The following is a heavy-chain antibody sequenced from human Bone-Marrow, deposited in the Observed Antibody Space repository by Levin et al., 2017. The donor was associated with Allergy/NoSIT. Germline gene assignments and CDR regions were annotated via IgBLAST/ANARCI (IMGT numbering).Heavy chain of an antibody. J-gene: IGHJ6*02. V-gene: IGHV1-18*01. Sequence: ASVKVSCKSSGYTFTSYGVSWVRLAPGQGLEWMGWISGYNGDTQYAQKFQGRLTLTTDTSTSTTYMALRSLRSDDRAVYYCARDDAYEALRYGLDVWGQGTTVTVSS. CDR2: ISGYNGDT. CDR1: GYTFTSYG. CDR3: ARDDAYEALRYGLDV. D-gene: IGHD5-12*01.